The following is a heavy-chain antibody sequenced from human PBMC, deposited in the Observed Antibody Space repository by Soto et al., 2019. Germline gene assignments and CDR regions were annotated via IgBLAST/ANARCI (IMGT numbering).Heavy chain of an antibody. J-gene: IGHJ6*02. D-gene: IGHD5-12*01. Sequence: QVQLVQSGAEVKKPGASVKVSCKASGYTFTSDYMLWVRQAPGQGLEWMGIINPSGGSTSYAQKFQGRVTMTRDTSTSTVYMELSSLRSEDTAVYYCASPSGYGNAYYYYGLDVWGQGTTVTVSS. CDR3: ASPSGYGNAYYYYGLDV. CDR1: GYTFTSDY. V-gene: IGHV1-46*01. CDR2: INPSGGST.